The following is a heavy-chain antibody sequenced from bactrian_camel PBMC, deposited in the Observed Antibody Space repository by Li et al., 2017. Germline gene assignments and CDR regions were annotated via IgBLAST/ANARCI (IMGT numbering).Heavy chain of an antibody. CDR1: GHSRGSNC. J-gene: IGHJ6*01. V-gene: IGHV3S55*01. D-gene: IGHD5*01. Sequence: QVQLVESGGGSVQTGGSLRLSCVVSGHSRGSNCVGWYRLPPGRAPAEREGIAAIRRSGGETWYAGPVKGRFTISRDDANNTLLLQMTGLKPEDTAMYYCAAGWSSRAWYISTSFNSWGQGTQVTVS. CDR2: IRRSGGET. CDR3: AAGWSSRAWYISTSFNS.